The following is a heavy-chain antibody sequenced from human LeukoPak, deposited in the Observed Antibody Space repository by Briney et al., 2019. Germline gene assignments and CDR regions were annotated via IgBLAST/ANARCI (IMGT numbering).Heavy chain of an antibody. D-gene: IGHD2-21*02. CDR3: ARGQLPELVTADDAFDI. CDR1: GGSISSSNW. J-gene: IGHJ3*02. V-gene: IGHV3-66*01. Sequence: ETLSLTCAVSGGSISSSNWWSWVRQAPGKGLEWVSVIYSGGSTYYADSVKGRFTISRDNSKNTLYLQMNSLRAEDTAVYYCARGQLPELVTADDAFDIWGQGTMVTVSS. CDR2: IYSGGST.